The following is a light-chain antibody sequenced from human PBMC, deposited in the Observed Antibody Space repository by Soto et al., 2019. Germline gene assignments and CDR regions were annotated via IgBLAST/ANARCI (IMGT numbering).Light chain of an antibody. J-gene: IGLJ1*01. CDR2: EVS. V-gene: IGLV2-14*01. CDR1: SSGIRDYNY. Sequence: QSALTQPASVSGSPGQSITLSCTGTSSGIRDYNYVSWYQQLPGNAPKLIMSEVSNRPSGISNRFSGSKSGNTASLTISGLQAEDEADYYCSSKSPDFFGTGTKLTVL. CDR3: SSKSPDF.